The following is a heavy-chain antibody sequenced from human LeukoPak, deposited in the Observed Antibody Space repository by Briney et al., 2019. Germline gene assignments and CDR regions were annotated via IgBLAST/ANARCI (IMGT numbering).Heavy chain of an antibody. CDR3: AKGRYCSGGSCYSGFDP. D-gene: IGHD2-15*01. CDR1: GFTFTSYY. J-gene: IGHJ5*02. V-gene: IGHV3-74*01. Sequence: GGSLRLSCAASGFTFTSYYMHWVRQAPGKGLVWVSRISGDGSNTIYADSVKGRFTISRDNAKNSLYLQMNSLRAEDTALYYCAKGRYCSGGSCYSGFDPWGQGTLVTVSS. CDR2: ISGDGSNT.